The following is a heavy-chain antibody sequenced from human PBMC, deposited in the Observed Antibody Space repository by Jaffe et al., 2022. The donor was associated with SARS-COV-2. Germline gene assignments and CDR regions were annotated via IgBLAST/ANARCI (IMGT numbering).Heavy chain of an antibody. CDR2: ISSSLSSI. D-gene: IGHD4-17*01. V-gene: IGHV3-48*01. CDR3: ARDGDYGDYVLSYMDV. Sequence: EVQLVESGGGLVQPGGSLRLSCAASGFTFRGYSMNWVRQAPGKGLEWVSYISSSLSSIYYADSVKGRFTISRDNAKDSLYLQMNSLRAEDTAVYYCARDGDYGDYVLSYMDVWGKGTTVTVSS. CDR1: GFTFRGYS. J-gene: IGHJ6*03.